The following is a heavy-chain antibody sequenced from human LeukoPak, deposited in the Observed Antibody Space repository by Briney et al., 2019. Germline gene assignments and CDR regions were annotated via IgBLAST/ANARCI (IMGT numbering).Heavy chain of an antibody. Sequence: GASVKVSCKASGYTFTSYGISWVRQAPGQGLEWMGWISAYNGNTNYAQKLQGRVTMTTDTSTSTAYMELRSLRSDDTAVYYCARDQVTIFGVVIIPLHYYYGMDVWGQGTTVTVS. CDR3: ARDQVTIFGVVIIPLHYYYGMDV. V-gene: IGHV1-18*01. J-gene: IGHJ6*02. CDR2: ISAYNGNT. D-gene: IGHD3-3*01. CDR1: GYTFTSYG.